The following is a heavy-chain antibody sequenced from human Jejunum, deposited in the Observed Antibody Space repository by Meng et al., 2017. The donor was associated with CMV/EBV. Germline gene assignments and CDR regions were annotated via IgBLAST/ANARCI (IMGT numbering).Heavy chain of an antibody. CDR3: ARDLTREVTWGFDP. J-gene: IGHJ5*02. V-gene: IGHV4-59*01. CDR1: GGSISSYF. Sequence: SGGSISSYFWSWIRQPPGKGLEWIGYIYYSGSTNYNPSLKSRVTISVDTSKNQFSLKLSSVTAADTAVYYCARDLTREVTWGFDPWGQGTLVTAPQ. CDR2: IYYSGST. D-gene: IGHD7-27*01.